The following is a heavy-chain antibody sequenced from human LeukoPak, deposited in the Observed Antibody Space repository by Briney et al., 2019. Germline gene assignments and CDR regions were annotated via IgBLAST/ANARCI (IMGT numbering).Heavy chain of an antibody. V-gene: IGHV1-24*01. CDR2: FDPEDGET. CDR1: GYTLTELS. D-gene: IGHD6-19*01. CDR3: ARVFSDSSGWYTAEYFQH. J-gene: IGHJ1*01. Sequence: ASVKVSCKVSGYTLTELSMHWVRQAPGKGLEWMGGFDPEDGETIYAQKFQGRVTMTEDTSTDTAYMELSSLRSEDTAVYYCARVFSDSSGWYTAEYFQHWGQGTLVTVSS.